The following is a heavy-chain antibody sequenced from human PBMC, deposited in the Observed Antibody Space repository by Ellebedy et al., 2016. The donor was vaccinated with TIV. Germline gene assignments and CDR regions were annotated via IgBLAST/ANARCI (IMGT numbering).Heavy chain of an antibody. CDR3: AREKGEWIQLWGYTGPFDY. D-gene: IGHD5-18*01. CDR2: IWYDGSNK. V-gene: IGHV3-33*08. Sequence: PGGSLRLSCAASGFTFSSYGMHWVRQAPGKGLEWVAVIWYDGSNKYYADSVKGRFTISRDNSKNTLYLQMNSLRAEDTAVYYCAREKGEWIQLWGYTGPFDYWGQGTLVTVSS. J-gene: IGHJ4*02. CDR1: GFTFSSYG.